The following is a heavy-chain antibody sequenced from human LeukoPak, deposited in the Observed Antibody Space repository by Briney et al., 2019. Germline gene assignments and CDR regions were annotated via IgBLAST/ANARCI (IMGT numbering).Heavy chain of an antibody. V-gene: IGHV3-30*04. D-gene: IGHD3-22*01. CDR3: ARKDYSDSSGFVIGY. CDR2: ISYDGGNK. J-gene: IGHJ4*02. CDR1: GFTFSSYT. Sequence: GRSLRLSCAASGFTFSSYTMHWVRQAPGKGLEWVAVISYDGGNKYYADSVKGRFTISRDDSRNTLYLQMDSLRAEDTAVYYCARKDYSDSSGFVIGYWGQGTLATVSS.